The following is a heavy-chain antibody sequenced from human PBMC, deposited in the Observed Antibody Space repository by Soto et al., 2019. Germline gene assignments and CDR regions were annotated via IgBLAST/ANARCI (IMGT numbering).Heavy chain of an antibody. J-gene: IGHJ6*02. CDR1: GYTFTSYD. CDR2: MNPNSGNT. V-gene: IGHV1-8*01. D-gene: IGHD5-12*01. Sequence: ASVKVSCKASGYTFTSYDINWVRQATGQGLEWMGWMNPNSGNTGYAQKFQGRVTMTRNTSISTAYMELSSLRSEDTAVYYCARRGGEMATIYYYYYGMDVWGQGTTVTVSS. CDR3: ARRGGEMATIYYYYYGMDV.